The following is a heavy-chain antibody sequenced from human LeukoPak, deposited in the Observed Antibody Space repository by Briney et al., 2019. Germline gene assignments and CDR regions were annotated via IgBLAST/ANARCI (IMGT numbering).Heavy chain of an antibody. CDR1: GFTFSNAW. V-gene: IGHV3-15*01. CDR2: IKRKTDGGTT. J-gene: IGHJ4*02. Sequence: NSGGSLRLSCAASGFTFSNAWMSWVRQAPGKGLEWVGRIKRKTDGGTTDYAAPVKGRFTISRDDSKNTLYLQMNSLKTEDTAVYYCTTQYYYDSSGYPCFDYWGQGTLVTVSS. CDR3: TTQYYYDSSGYPCFDY. D-gene: IGHD3-22*01.